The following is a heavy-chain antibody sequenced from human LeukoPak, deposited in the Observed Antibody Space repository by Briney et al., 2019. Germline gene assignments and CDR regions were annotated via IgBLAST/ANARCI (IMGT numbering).Heavy chain of an antibody. Sequence: HPGGSLRLSCVVSEFSASNYWMSWVRQAPGKGLEWVANIKQDGSQENYVDSVKGRFTISRDKAKNSVYPQMNGLLVGDTAVYYCVREWAGGLAAAGTRIEGSYWGQGTQVIVSS. D-gene: IGHD6-13*01. CDR3: VREWAGGLAAAGTRIEGSY. V-gene: IGHV3-7*01. CDR2: IKQDGSQE. CDR1: EFSASNYW. J-gene: IGHJ4*02.